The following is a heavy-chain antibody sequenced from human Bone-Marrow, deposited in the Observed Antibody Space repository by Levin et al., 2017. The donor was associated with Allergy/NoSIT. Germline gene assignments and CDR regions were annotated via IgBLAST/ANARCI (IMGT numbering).Heavy chain of an antibody. CDR2: IYHSGTT. Sequence: SETLSLTCSVSGGSISSGTSSWSWIRQPPGKGLEWIGYIYHSGTTYYNPSLKSRVTISVDASKNQFSLNLSSVTAADTAVYYCARGGAWFGELSSAFDYWGQGTLVTVSS. D-gene: IGHD3-10*01. CDR3: ARGGAWFGELSSAFDY. J-gene: IGHJ4*02. CDR1: GGSISSGTSS. V-gene: IGHV4-30-2*01.